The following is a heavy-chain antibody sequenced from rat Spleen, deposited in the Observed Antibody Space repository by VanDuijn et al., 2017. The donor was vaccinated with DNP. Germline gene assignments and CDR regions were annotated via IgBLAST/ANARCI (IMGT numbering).Heavy chain of an antibody. CDR2: ISYDGVNT. CDR3: ARHVLPLRVWDY. V-gene: IGHV5-22*01. D-gene: IGHD1-4*01. CDR1: GFTFSDYY. J-gene: IGHJ2*01. Sequence: EVQLVESGGGLVQPGRSLKVSCVASGFTFSDYYMAWVRQAPTKGLEWVAYISYDGVNTYNGDSVKGRFTISRDNAKSTLYLQMNSLRSEDMATYYCARHVLPLRVWDYWGQGVMVTVSS.